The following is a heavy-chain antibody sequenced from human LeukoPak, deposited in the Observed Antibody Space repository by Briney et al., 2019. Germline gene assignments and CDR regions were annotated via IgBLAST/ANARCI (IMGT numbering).Heavy chain of an antibody. CDR1: GFRFSDYW. V-gene: IGHV3-74*01. CDR3: AKIPLGSHWVDFDY. J-gene: IGHJ4*02. CDR2: ISTDGTST. Sequence: GGSLRLSCAASGFRFSDYWMFWVRQAPGKGPVWVSHISTDGTSTTYADSVKGRFTISRDNAKNTMYLHMNSLRGEDTAVYYCAKIPLGSHWVDFDYWGQGTLVTVSS. D-gene: IGHD3-10*01.